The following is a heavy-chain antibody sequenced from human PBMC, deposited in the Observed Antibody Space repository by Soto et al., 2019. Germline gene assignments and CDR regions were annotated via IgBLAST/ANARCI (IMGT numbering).Heavy chain of an antibody. J-gene: IGHJ3*02. D-gene: IGHD3-3*02. CDR1: GYTFSTYT. CDR3: ARDTETLGPRANDALDI. Sequence: QAQLVQSGAEMKKPGASVKVSCNAAGYTFSTYTMNWVRQAPGQSLEWMGWINAGSGNTKYSQNFQGRVSITRDTAASTVYMELTGLKSEDTAMYYCARDTETLGPRANDALDIWGQGTMVTVSS. V-gene: IGHV1-3*01. CDR2: INAGSGNT.